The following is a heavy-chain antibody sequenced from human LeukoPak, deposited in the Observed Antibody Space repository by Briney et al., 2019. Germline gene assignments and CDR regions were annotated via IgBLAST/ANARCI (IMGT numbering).Heavy chain of an antibody. V-gene: IGHV1-69*13. Sequence: SVKVSCKASGGTFSSYAISWVRQAPGQGLEWMGGIIPIFGTANYAQKFQGRVTITADESTSTAYMELSSLRSEDTAVYYCARGPLPSSCYDILTGYSRMAAEYFQHWGQGTLVTVSS. CDR3: ARGPLPSSCYDILTGYSRMAAEYFQH. CDR1: GGTFSSYA. CDR2: IIPIFGTA. J-gene: IGHJ1*01. D-gene: IGHD3-9*01.